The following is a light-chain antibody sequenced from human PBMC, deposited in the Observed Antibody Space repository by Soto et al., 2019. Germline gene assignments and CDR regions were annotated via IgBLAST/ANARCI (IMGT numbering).Light chain of an antibody. CDR2: GAS. J-gene: IGKJ4*01. Sequence: EIVLTQSPGTLSLSPGERATLSCRASQSVSSSFLAWYQQKPGQAPRLLIYGASSRATGIPDRFSGSGSGTDFTVTISRLEPEDFAVYYCQQYGSSLFTFGGGTKVDIK. CDR1: QSVSSSF. CDR3: QQYGSSLFT. V-gene: IGKV3-20*01.